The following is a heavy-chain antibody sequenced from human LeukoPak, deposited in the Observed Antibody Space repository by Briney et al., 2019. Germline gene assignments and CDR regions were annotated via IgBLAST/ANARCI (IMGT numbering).Heavy chain of an antibody. D-gene: IGHD6-6*01. CDR3: ARETSSSALEY. V-gene: IGHV4-59*01. CDR1: GGSINTYY. J-gene: IGHJ4*02. Sequence: SETLSLTCNVSGGSINTYYWSWIRQPPGKGLEWIGYIFYTGITNYNPSLKSRVTISVDTSRNQFSLKLTSVTAADTAVYYCARETSSSALEYWGQGTLVTVSS. CDR2: IFYTGIT.